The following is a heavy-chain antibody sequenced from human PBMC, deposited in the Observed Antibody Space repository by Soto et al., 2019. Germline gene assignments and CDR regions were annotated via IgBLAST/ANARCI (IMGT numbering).Heavy chain of an antibody. J-gene: IGHJ4*02. CDR1: GDSVTNYF. CDR2: MYHGGRT. Sequence: LSITCTVSGDSVTNYFWSLMRQPPGKGLEWIGHMYHGGRTNYSPSLKSRVTMSLDSSKNQFSLNLSSVTAADTAVYFCARDPGYCTNGVCPIFDFWGQGVLVTVSS. CDR3: ARDPGYCTNGVCPIFDF. D-gene: IGHD2-8*01. V-gene: IGHV4-59*02.